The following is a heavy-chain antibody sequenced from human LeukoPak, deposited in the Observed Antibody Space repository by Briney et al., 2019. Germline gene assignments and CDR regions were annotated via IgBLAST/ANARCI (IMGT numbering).Heavy chain of an antibody. D-gene: IGHD4-23*01. CDR2: INGDGSNK. CDR3: ARGGYGGAFDI. V-gene: IGHV3-74*01. J-gene: IGHJ3*02. CDR1: GFTFSRYW. Sequence: PGGSLRLACAASGFTFSRYWVHWVRQAPGKGLVWVSRINGDGSNKGHVGSVKGRFTVSRDNVKNTVYLQMNSLRVEDTAVYYCARGGYGGAFDIWGQGTMVTVSS.